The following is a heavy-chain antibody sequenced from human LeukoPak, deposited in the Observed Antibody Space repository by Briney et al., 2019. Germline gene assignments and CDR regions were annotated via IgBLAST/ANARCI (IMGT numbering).Heavy chain of an antibody. Sequence: SETLSLTCTVSGGSISSYYWSWIRQPPGKGLEWIGYIYYSGSTNYNPSLKSRVTISVDTSKNQFSLKLSSETAADTAVYYCARRVGARFDYWGQGTLVTVSS. J-gene: IGHJ4*02. CDR3: ARRVGARFDY. CDR1: GGSISSYY. V-gene: IGHV4-59*01. D-gene: IGHD1-26*01. CDR2: IYYSGST.